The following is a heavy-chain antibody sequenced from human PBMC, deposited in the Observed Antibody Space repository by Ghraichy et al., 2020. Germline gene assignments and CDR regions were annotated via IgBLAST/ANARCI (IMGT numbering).Heavy chain of an antibody. J-gene: IGHJ4*02. CDR2: ISSSSTI. CDR1: GFTFSSYS. Sequence: GGSLRLSCAASGFTFSSYSMNWVRQAPGKGLEWVSYISSSSTIYYADSVKGRFTISRDNAKNSLYLQMNSLRDEDTAVYYCARSIAAAEGYWGQGTLVTVSS. CDR3: ARSIAAAEGY. D-gene: IGHD6-13*01. V-gene: IGHV3-48*02.